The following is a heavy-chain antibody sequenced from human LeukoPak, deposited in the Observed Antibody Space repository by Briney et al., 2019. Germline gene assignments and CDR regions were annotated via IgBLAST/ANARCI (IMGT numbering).Heavy chain of an antibody. D-gene: IGHD6-13*01. CDR3: ARGPGIAATDY. CDR2: INSDGSWT. Sequence: GGSLRLPCAASGNYWMHWVRQAPGKGLVWVSHINSDGSWTSYADSVKGRFTISKDNAKNTVYLQMNSLRAEDTAVYYCARGPGIAATDYWGQGTLVTVSS. V-gene: IGHV3-74*01. CDR1: GNYW. J-gene: IGHJ4*02.